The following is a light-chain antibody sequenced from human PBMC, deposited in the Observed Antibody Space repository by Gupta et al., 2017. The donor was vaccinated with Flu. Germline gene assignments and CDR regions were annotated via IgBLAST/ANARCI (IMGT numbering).Light chain of an antibody. CDR2: GAS. CDR1: QTVSSN. V-gene: IGKV3-15*01. J-gene: IGKJ1*01. CDR3: QQSNKWPRT. Sequence: EIVLTQSPVTLSVSPGERVTLSCRASQTVSSNLAWYQQRPGQAPRLLIYGASTRATGIPARFSGSGCGTEFTLTITSLQSEDCAVYYCQQSNKWPRTFGQGTKVEFK.